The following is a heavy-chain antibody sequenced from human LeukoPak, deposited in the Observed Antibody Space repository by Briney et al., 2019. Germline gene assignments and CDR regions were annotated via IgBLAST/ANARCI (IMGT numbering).Heavy chain of an antibody. D-gene: IGHD2-15*01. J-gene: IGHJ6*03. CDR3: ARELQDPYYYYYMDV. Sequence: ASVKVSCKASGYTFTSYDINWVRQATGQGLEWMGWMNPNSGNTGYAQKFQGRVTITRNTSISTAYMELSSLRSEDTAVYYCARELQDPYYYYYMDVWGKGTTVTVSS. V-gene: IGHV1-8*03. CDR2: MNPNSGNT. CDR1: GYTFTSYD.